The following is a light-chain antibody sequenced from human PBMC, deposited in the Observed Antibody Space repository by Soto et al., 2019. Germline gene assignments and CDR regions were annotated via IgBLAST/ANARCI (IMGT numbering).Light chain of an antibody. Sequence: DIVMTQSPGTLSVSPGERATLSCRASQSVGNNLAWYQQKPGQAPRLLIHGASTRATGIPARFSGSGSGTEFTLTISSLQSEDFAVYYCQHQSSWPRTFGQGTKVVIK. J-gene: IGKJ1*01. CDR1: QSVGNN. CDR2: GAS. CDR3: QHQSSWPRT. V-gene: IGKV3-15*01.